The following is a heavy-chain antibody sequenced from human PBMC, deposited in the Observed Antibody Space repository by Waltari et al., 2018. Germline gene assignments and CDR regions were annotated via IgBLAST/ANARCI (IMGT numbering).Heavy chain of an antibody. CDR1: GFTFNAYH. CDR3: ARGDTWYIDS. V-gene: IGHV1-2*02. J-gene: IGHJ4*02. CDR2: INPNSIGA. Sequence: QVQLVQSGAEVKKPGASVKVSCKGSGFTFNAYHIQWVRQAPGQGLEWMGWINPNSIGANFAQKFQGRVTVTRDTSVSTVYMELSRLKSDDTAVYYCARGDTWYIDSWGQGTLVTVST. D-gene: IGHD5-18*01.